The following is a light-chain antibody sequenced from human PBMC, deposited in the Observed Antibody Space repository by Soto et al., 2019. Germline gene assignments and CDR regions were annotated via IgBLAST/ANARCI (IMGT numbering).Light chain of an antibody. CDR1: SSNIGSNY. V-gene: IGLV1-47*01. J-gene: IGLJ1*01. CDR3: AAWDDSLSAFYV. Sequence: QSVLTQPPSASGTHGQRVSISCSGSSSNIGSNYVYWYQQLPGTAPKLLIYRNNQRPSEVPDRFSGSKSGTSASLAISGLRSEDEADYYCAAWDDSLSAFYVFGTGTKVTVL. CDR2: RNN.